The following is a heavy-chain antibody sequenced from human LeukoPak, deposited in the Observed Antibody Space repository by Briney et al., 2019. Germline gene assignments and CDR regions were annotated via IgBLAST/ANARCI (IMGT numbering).Heavy chain of an antibody. CDR3: AREGGFYRPLDY. Sequence: PSETLSLTCTVPGGSISSGDFYWSWIRQPPGKGLEWIGEVHLDGRTNYNPSLTGRLTMSVDLYENHISLKLTSVTAADTAVYYCAREGGFYRPLDYSGQGTLVTVSS. CDR1: GGSISSGDFY. D-gene: IGHD3-3*01. V-gene: IGHV4-30-4*01. J-gene: IGHJ4*02. CDR2: VHLDGRT.